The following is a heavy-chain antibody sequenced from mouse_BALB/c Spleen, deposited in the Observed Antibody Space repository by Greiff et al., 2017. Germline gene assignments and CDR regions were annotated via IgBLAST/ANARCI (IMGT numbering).Heavy chain of an antibody. CDR1: GFTFSSYT. Sequence: EVKLMESGGGLVQPGGSLKLSCAASGFTFSSYTMSWVRQTPEKRLEWVAYISNGGGSTYYPDTVKGRFTISRDNAKNTLYLQMSSLKSEDTAMYYCARHYGSSHFAYWGQGTLVTVSA. D-gene: IGHD1-1*01. J-gene: IGHJ3*01. CDR3: ARHYGSSHFAY. CDR2: ISNGGGST. V-gene: IGHV5-12-2*01.